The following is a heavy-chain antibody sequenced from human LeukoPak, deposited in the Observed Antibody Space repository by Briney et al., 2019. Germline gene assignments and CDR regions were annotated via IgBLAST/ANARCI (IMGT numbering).Heavy chain of an antibody. CDR3: AGYGGSYPYYMDV. D-gene: IGHD1-26*01. CDR2: IYTVGTT. J-gene: IGHJ6*03. CDR1: AFSVSTNY. V-gene: IGHV3-66*01. Sequence: GGSLRLSCAASAFSVSTNYMSWVHQAPGKGLEWVSVIYTVGTTYYADSVKGRFTISRDTSTNTLYLQLNSLRAEDTATYYCAGYGGSYPYYMDVWGKGTTVTLSS.